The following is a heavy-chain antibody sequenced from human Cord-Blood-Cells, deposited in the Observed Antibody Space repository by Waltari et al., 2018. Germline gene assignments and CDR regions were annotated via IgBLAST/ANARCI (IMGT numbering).Heavy chain of an antibody. CDR3: ATGPRTPWANDAFDI. CDR2: FDAECGET. V-gene: IGHV1-24*01. J-gene: IGHJ3*02. CDR1: GYTLTELS. Sequence: QVQLVQSGAEVKKPGASVKVSCKVSGYTLTELSMHWVRRAPGKGREWMGGFDAECGETIYAQKFQGRVTMTEDTSTDTAYMELSSLRSEDTAVYYCATGPRTPWANDAFDIWGQGTMVTVSS. D-gene: IGHD7-27*01.